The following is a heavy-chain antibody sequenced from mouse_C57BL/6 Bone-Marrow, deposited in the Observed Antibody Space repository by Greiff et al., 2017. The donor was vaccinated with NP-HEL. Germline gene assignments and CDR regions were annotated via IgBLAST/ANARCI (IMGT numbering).Heavy chain of an antibody. V-gene: IGHV14-4*01. CDR3: TTICGGYY. CDR2: IDPENGDT. Sequence: VQLQQSGAELVRPGASVKLSCTASGFNIKDDYMHWVKQRPEQGLEWIGWIDPENGDTEYASKFQGTATITADPSSNTAYLQLSSLTSEDTAVYYCTTICGGYYWGQGTTLTVSS. D-gene: IGHD6-5*01. J-gene: IGHJ2*01. CDR1: GFNIKDDY.